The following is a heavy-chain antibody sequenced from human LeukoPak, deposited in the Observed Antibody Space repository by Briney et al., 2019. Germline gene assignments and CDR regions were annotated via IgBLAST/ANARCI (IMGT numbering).Heavy chain of an antibody. V-gene: IGHV3-21*01. Sequence: KPGGSLRLSCAASGFTLSTYNMNWVRRTPGKGLEWVSSITTSSSYMFYADSVRGRFTVSRDNAENSLYLQMNSLRDEDTAVYYCARDPYSGGYGAYYYYYMDVWGKGTTVTVSS. J-gene: IGHJ6*03. CDR3: ARDPYSGGYGAYYYYYMDV. CDR2: ITTSSSYM. CDR1: GFTLSTYN. D-gene: IGHD6-19*01.